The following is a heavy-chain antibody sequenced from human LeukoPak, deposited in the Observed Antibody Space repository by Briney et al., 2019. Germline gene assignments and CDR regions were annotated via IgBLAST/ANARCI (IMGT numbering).Heavy chain of an antibody. CDR3: ARDLGGSSGY. CDR2: IIPIFGTA. J-gene: IGHJ4*02. D-gene: IGHD2-15*01. V-gene: IGHV1-69*05. Sequence: GASVKVSCKASGGTFSSYAISWVRQAPGQGLEWMGRIIPIFGTANYAQKFQGRVTITTDESTSTAYLELSSLRSEDTAVYYCARDLGGSSGYWGQGTLVTVSS. CDR1: GGTFSSYA.